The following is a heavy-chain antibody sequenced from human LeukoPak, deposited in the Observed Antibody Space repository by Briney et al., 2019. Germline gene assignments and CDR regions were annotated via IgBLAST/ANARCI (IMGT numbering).Heavy chain of an antibody. CDR3: ARNARRFLEWFFDY. CDR1: GYTFTGYY. CDR2: INPNSGGT. D-gene: IGHD3-3*01. Sequence: ASVKVSCKPSGYTFTGYYMHWVRQAPGQGLEWMGWINPNSGGTNYAQKFQGRVTMTRDTSISTAYMELSRLRSDDTAVYYCARNARRFLEWFFDYWGQGTLVTVSS. V-gene: IGHV1-2*02. J-gene: IGHJ4*02.